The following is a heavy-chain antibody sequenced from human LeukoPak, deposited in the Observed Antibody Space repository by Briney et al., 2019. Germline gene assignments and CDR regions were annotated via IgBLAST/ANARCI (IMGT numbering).Heavy chain of an antibody. CDR2: IYYTGST. D-gene: IGHD6-13*01. V-gene: IGHV4-39*01. Sequence: SETLSLTCTVSGGSISSSSYYWGWIRQPPGKGLEWIGSIYYTGSTYYNPSLKSRVTISVDTSKNQFSLKLSSVTAADTAVYYCARQGSSFDYWGRGTLVTVSS. CDR3: ARQGSSFDY. CDR1: GGSISSSSYY. J-gene: IGHJ4*02.